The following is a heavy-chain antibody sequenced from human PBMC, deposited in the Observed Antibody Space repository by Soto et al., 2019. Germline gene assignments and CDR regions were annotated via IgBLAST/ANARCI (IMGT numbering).Heavy chain of an antibody. J-gene: IGHJ4*02. D-gene: IGHD6-13*01. Sequence: SETLSLTCTVSGGSISGYFWSWIRQPPGKGLESIGYIYYTGYTNYNPSLKSRVTISIDTSKNQFSLKLTSVTAADTAVYYCAIHYGAAATGTPLAYWSQGTLVTVSS. CDR2: IYYTGYT. V-gene: IGHV4-59*08. CDR3: AIHYGAAATGTPLAY. CDR1: GGSISGYF.